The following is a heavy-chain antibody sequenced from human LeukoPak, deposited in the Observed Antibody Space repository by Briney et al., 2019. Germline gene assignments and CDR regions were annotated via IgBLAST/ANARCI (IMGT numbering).Heavy chain of an antibody. J-gene: IGHJ4*02. V-gene: IGHV3-23*01. Sequence: GGSLRLSCAASGFTFSSYAMSWVRQDPGKGLEWVSAISGSGGSTYYADSVKGRFTISRDNSKNTLYLQMNSLRAEDTAVYYCAKAGICSNTSCPNFDHWGQGTLGTVSP. CDR1: GFTFSSYA. CDR3: AKAGICSNTSCPNFDH. CDR2: ISGSGGST. D-gene: IGHD2-2*01.